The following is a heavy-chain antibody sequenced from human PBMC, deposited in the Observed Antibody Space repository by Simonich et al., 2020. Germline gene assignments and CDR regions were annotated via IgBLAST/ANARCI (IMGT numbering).Heavy chain of an antibody. CDR1: CYTFTSYG. V-gene: IGHV1-18*01. CDR3: ARASRGTWWYYYFDY. D-gene: IGHD2-15*01. J-gene: IGHJ4*02. Sequence: QVQQVQSGAEVKKPGASVKVPCKASCYTFTSYGISWVRQAPGKGLEWMEWINANHGNTNYAQTLPGRVTLTTDTSTRTAYRELRSLSSDDTAVYYCARASRGTWWYYYFDYWGQGTLVTVSS. CDR2: INANHGNT.